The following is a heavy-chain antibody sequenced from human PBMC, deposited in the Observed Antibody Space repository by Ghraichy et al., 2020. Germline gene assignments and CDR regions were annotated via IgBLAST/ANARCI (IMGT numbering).Heavy chain of an antibody. CDR1: GYTLTSYY. CDR2: INPSGGFT. V-gene: IGHV1-46*01. J-gene: IGHJ5*02. Sequence: ASVKVSCKASGYTLTSYYIHWVRQAPGQGLEWMGTINPSGGFTNYAHKFQGRVTMTSDTSTGTVYMELSSLRSEDTAMYYCAREGSASSSWFDPWGRGTLVTVSS. CDR3: AREGSASSSWFDP.